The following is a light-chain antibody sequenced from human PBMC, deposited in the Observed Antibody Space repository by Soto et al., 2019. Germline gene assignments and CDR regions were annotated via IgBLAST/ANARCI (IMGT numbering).Light chain of an antibody. CDR2: EVS. V-gene: IGLV2-14*01. Sequence: QSALTQPPSASGSPGQSVTISCTGTSSDVGAYDYVSWYQQHPGKAPKLMIYEVSNRPSGVSDRFSGSKSGNTASLTISGLQTEDEADYYCSSYTASSTLDVIFGGGTQLTVL. CDR1: SSDVGAYDY. CDR3: SSYTASSTLDVI. J-gene: IGLJ2*01.